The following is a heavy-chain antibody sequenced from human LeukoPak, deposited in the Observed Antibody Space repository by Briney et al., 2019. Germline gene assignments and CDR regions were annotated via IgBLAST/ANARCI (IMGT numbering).Heavy chain of an antibody. J-gene: IGHJ4*02. D-gene: IGHD1-26*01. Sequence: GSLRLSCAASGFTFSNFAMHWVRQAPGKGLEWVALISYDGSSKYNEDSVKGRCTISRDDSKNTLYLQMNSLRAEDTAVYYCARGLYGSPGDNWGQGTLVTVSS. CDR2: ISYDGSSK. CDR1: GFTFSNFA. V-gene: IGHV3-30*04. CDR3: ARGLYGSPGDN.